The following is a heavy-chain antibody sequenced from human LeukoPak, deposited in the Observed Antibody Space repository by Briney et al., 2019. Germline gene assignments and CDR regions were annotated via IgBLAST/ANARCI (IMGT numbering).Heavy chain of an antibody. CDR1: AFTFSRYG. V-gene: IGHV3-30*02. CDR3: AKEAGTAPHYYYYMDV. CDR2: IRYDGINK. D-gene: IGHD6-19*01. J-gene: IGHJ6*03. Sequence: GGSLRLSCAASAFTFSRYGMHCVRQAPGKGLEWVAFIRYDGINKYYADYVKGRFTISRDNSKNTLSLQMNSLRAEDTAVYYCAKEAGTAPHYYYYMDVWGKGTTVTVSS.